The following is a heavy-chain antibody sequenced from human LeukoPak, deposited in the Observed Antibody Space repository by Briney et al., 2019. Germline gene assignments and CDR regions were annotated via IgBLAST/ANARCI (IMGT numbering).Heavy chain of an antibody. J-gene: IGHJ4*02. V-gene: IGHV5-51*01. CDR1: GYSFSSYW. CDR3: ARGGYDSSGYYLDKYYFDY. Sequence: GESLKISXKGSGYSFSSYWIGWVRQMPGKGLGWMGIIYPGDFDTRYSPSFQGQVTISADKSISTAYLQWSSLKASDTAMYYCARGGYDSSGYYLDKYYFDYWGQRTLVTVSS. D-gene: IGHD3-22*01. CDR2: IYPGDFDT.